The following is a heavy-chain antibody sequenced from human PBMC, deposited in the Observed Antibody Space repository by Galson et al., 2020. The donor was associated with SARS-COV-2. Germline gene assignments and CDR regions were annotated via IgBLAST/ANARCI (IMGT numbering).Heavy chain of an antibody. J-gene: IGHJ4*02. V-gene: IGHV1-18*01. CDR1: GYMFSSFA. Sequence: ASVKVSCKGSGYMFSSFAITWVRQAPGQGLEWMGWISTYSGKSDSAQKLQGRVTMTTDPYTTTAYMEPRSLRSDDTAVYYCARGGGYFYDSSEGGIFDYWGQGTLVTVSS. D-gene: IGHD3-22*01. CDR2: ISTYSGKS. CDR3: ARGGGYFYDSSEGGIFDY.